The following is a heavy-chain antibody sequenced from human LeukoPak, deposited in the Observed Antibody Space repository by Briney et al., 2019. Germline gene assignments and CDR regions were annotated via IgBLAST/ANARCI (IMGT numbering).Heavy chain of an antibody. Sequence: LSLTCAVYGGSFSGYYWSWVRQTPGKGLEWISYISRDSDTTYYADAVKGRFTISRDNAKTSLYLQMNNVRAEDTAVYFCVRDWDCRASLKKWLHPWGQGTLVTVSS. J-gene: IGHJ5*02. V-gene: IGHV3-11*04. CDR1: GGSFSGYY. CDR2: ISRDSDTT. D-gene: IGHD2-15*01. CDR3: VRDWDCRASLKKWLHP.